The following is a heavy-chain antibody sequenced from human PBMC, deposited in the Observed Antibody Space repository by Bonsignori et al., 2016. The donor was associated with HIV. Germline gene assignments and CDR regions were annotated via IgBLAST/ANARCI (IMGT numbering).Heavy chain of an antibody. Sequence: DVQLVESGGNLVQPGGSLRLSCEASGFVYNTFAMSWVRQAPGKGLEWVSSLDGRGVSPYYAVSVKGRFTVSRDNSKNTLYLEMNSLRVEDTAIYYCAKGSRPVRESHFDNWGQGTLVSVSS. CDR1: GFVYNTFA. D-gene: IGHD3-10*01. CDR2: LDGRGVSP. V-gene: IGHV3-23*04. CDR3: AKGSRPVRESHFDN. J-gene: IGHJ4*02.